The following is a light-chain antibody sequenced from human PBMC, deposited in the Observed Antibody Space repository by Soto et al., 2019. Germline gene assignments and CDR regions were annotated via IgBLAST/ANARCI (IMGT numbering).Light chain of an antibody. CDR1: QSFGKY. Sequence: EVVMTQSPATLSVSPGERATLSCRASQSFGKYLVWYQQKPGQAPRLLIYDASNRATGIPDRFSGSGSGTDFTLTISRLEPEDFAVYYCQQYGSSITFGQGTRLEI. J-gene: IGKJ5*01. V-gene: IGKV3-20*01. CDR3: QQYGSSIT. CDR2: DAS.